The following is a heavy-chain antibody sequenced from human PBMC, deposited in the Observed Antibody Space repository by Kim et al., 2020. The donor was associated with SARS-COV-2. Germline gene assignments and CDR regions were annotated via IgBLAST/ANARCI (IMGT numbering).Heavy chain of an antibody. CDR3: ATSRHTHSDIYDI. Sequence: GESLKISCKGSAHNFTRFWISWVRQKPGTGLEWMGRIDPSDSFTDYSPSLKGHVTLSVDKSISTVYLQWSRLKASDTAMYYCATSRHTHSDIYDIWGQGTVVTVSS. J-gene: IGHJ3*02. D-gene: IGHD3-22*01. CDR1: AHNFTRFW. CDR2: IDPSDSFT. V-gene: IGHV5-10-1*01.